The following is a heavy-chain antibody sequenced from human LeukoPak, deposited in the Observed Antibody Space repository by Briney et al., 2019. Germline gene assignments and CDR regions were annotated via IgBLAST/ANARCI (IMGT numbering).Heavy chain of an antibody. V-gene: IGHV3-53*01. CDR3: ARAGPIDY. CDR1: GFIVSSEY. J-gene: IGHJ4*02. Sequence: GGSLRLSRAASGFIVSSEYMSWVRQAPGKGLEWVSVIYSGGSTYYAASVEGRFTISRDNSKNTVYLQMNNLRVDDTAVYYCARAGPIDYWGQGILVTVSS. CDR2: IYSGGST.